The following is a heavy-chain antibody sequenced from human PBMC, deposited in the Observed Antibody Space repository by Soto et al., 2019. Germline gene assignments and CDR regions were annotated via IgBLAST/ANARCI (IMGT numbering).Heavy chain of an antibody. D-gene: IGHD2-15*01. CDR1: GGTFSSYA. V-gene: IGHV1-69*13. J-gene: IGHJ4*02. Sequence: ASVKVSCKASGGTFSSYAISWVRQAPGQGLEWMGGIIPIFGTANYAQKFQGRVTITADESTSTAYMELSSLRSEDTAVYYCARVLIGGSGRVKYFDYWGQGTLVTVSS. CDR3: ARVLIGGSGRVKYFDY. CDR2: IIPIFGTA.